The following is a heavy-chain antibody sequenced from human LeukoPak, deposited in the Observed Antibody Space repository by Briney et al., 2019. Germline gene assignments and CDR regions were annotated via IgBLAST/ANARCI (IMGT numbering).Heavy chain of an antibody. V-gene: IGHV4-38-2*02. D-gene: IGHD3-22*01. J-gene: IGHJ4*02. CDR1: GYSFSSDYY. CDR2: MPHSGYT. Sequence: PSETLCLTCTVSGYSFSSDYYWGGIRPPPGKGLEWIGNMPHSGYTSYTQSLKRRVAMSRDTSKNPLALKLSSVTAADTAVYFCTRGFRSRGSHYDTRTYNFDHWGQGTLVTVSS. CDR3: TRGFRSRGSHYDTRTYNFDH.